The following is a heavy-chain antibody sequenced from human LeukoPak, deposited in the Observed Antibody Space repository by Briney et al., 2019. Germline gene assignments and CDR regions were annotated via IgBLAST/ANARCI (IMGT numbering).Heavy chain of an antibody. CDR1: GYIFTNYY. CDR2: INPVGGVT. Sequence: ASVKVSCKASGYIFTNYYLYWVRQAPEQGLEWMGVINPVGGVTTYAHTFQGRVTMTRDTSTSTFDMELSSLKSEDTAVYYCARLWSYYDNSGFFEDYWGQGTLVTVSS. CDR3: ARLWSYYDNSGFFEDY. D-gene: IGHD3-22*01. J-gene: IGHJ4*02. V-gene: IGHV1-46*01.